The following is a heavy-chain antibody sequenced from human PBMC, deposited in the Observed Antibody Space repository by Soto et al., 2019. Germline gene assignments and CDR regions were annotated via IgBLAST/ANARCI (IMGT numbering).Heavy chain of an antibody. CDR3: ARDEAYTWNDGGWFDP. D-gene: IGHD1-1*01. Sequence: QVQLVQSGAEVKKPGASVKVSCKASGYTFTSYGISWVRQASGQGLEWMGWISAYNGNTKYAQKLQGRVTMTTDTSTSTAYMELRSLRSDDTAVYYCARDEAYTWNDGGWFDPWGQGNLVTVSS. V-gene: IGHV1-18*01. CDR2: ISAYNGNT. CDR1: GYTFTSYG. J-gene: IGHJ5*02.